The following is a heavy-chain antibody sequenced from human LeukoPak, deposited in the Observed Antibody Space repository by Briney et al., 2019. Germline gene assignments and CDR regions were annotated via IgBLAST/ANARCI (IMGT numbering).Heavy chain of an antibody. V-gene: IGHV3-33*08. J-gene: IGHJ6*02. Sequence: PGGSLRLSCAASGFTSSTYAIHWVRQAPGKGLEWVAVIWYDGSEQYYADSVKGRFIISRDNSKSTSDLQMNSLRAEDTAVYYCASRDKDYYYGMDVWGQGTTVTVSS. D-gene: IGHD5-24*01. CDR2: IWYDGSEQ. CDR3: ASRDKDYYYGMDV. CDR1: GFTSSTYA.